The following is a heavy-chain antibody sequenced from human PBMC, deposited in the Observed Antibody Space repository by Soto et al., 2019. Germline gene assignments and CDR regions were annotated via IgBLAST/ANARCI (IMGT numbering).Heavy chain of an antibody. V-gene: IGHV4-31*03. Sequence: SEPLSITCSVAGDSISRGVHYWTCIRQHRGKGLEWIGYIYYNGRTHYTPSLKRRTTISLYTSKNQFSLRLSSVTAVDTAISYFARGVAVARLYWFDPWGQGTPVTVSS. CDR2: IYYNGRT. D-gene: IGHD6-19*01. CDR3: ARGVAVARLYWFDP. CDR1: GDSISRGVHY. J-gene: IGHJ5*02.